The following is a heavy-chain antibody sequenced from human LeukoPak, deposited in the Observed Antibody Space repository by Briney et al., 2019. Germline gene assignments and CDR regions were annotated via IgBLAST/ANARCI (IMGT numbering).Heavy chain of an antibody. D-gene: IGHD3-22*01. J-gene: IGHJ3*02. Sequence: PSETLSLTCTVSGGSISSSSYYWAWIRQPPGKGLEWIGSLYCTGSTNYSPSLKSRATISGDASKNQFSLKLNSVTAADTAVYYCARAIYDSSGFYQDYAFDIWGQGTMVTVSS. V-gene: IGHV4-39*01. CDR2: LYCTGST. CDR1: GGSISSSSYY. CDR3: ARAIYDSSGFYQDYAFDI.